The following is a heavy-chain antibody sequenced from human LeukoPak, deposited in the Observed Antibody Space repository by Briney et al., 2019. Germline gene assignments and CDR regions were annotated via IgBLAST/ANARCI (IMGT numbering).Heavy chain of an antibody. V-gene: IGHV3-49*03. D-gene: IGHD4-17*01. Sequence: GGSLRLSCTASGFTFGDYAMSWFRQAPGKGLEWVGFIRRKLYGATTEYAASVKGRFTISRDDSKSIAYLQMNSLRAEDTAVYYCARVSHDYGDYFDYWGQGTLVTVFS. CDR3: ARVSHDYGDYFDY. CDR1: GFTFGDYA. J-gene: IGHJ4*02. CDR2: IRRKLYGATT.